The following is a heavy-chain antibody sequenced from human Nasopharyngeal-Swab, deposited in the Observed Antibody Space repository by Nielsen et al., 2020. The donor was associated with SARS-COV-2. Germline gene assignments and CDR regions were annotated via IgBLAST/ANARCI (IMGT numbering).Heavy chain of an antibody. CDR1: GYTFTCYV. V-gene: IGHV1-18*01. CDR2: ISAYNGNT. CDR3: ASRIRPYYGSGSYSYHYGMDV. J-gene: IGHJ6*02. D-gene: IGHD3-10*01. Sequence: ASVKVSCKASGYTFTCYVISWARQAPGQGLAWMAWISAYNGNTNYAQKLQGRVTMTTDTSTSTAYMELRSLRSDDTAVYYCASRIRPYYGSGSYSYHYGMDVWGQGTTVTVSS.